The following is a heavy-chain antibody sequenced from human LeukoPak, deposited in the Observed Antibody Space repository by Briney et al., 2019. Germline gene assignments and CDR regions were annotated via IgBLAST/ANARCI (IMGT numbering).Heavy chain of an antibody. J-gene: IGHJ4*02. CDR1: GYTFTSYD. V-gene: IGHV1-46*01. CDR3: ARGPNIPYYDFWSGYYTRPAEHCDY. Sequence: EASVKVSCKASGYTFTSYDINWVRQAPGQGLEWMGIINPSGGSTSYAQKFQGRVTMTRDTSTSTVYMELSSLRSEDTAVYYCARGPNIPYYDFWSGYYTRPAEHCDYWGQGTLVTVSS. CDR2: INPSGGST. D-gene: IGHD3-3*01.